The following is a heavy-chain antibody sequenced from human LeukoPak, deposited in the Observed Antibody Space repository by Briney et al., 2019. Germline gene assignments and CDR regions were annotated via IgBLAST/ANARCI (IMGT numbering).Heavy chain of an antibody. CDR2: ISAYNGNT. J-gene: IGHJ4*02. CDR3: ARDLYSSGWYRRTQKYYFDY. D-gene: IGHD6-19*01. Sequence: ASVNVSCKASGYTFTSYGISWVRQAPGQGLEWMGWISAYNGNTNYAQKLQGRVTMTTDTSTSTAYMELRSLRSDDTAVYYCARDLYSSGWYRRTQKYYFDYWGQGTLVTVSS. V-gene: IGHV1-18*01. CDR1: GYTFTSYG.